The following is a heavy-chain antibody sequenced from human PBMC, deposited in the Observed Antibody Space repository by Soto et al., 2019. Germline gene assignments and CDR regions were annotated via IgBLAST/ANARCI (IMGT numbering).Heavy chain of an antibody. V-gene: IGHV1-8*01. CDR3: AREYSSGRAKH. J-gene: IGHJ1*01. D-gene: IGHD6-19*01. Sequence: QVQLVQSGAEVKKPGASVKVSCKASGYTFTSYDINWVRQATGQGLEWMGWMSANSGNTGYAQKFQGRVTMTRNTSISTAYMALSSLISEDTAVYSSAREYSSGRAKHWGQGTLVTVSS. CDR1: GYTFTSYD. CDR2: MSANSGNT.